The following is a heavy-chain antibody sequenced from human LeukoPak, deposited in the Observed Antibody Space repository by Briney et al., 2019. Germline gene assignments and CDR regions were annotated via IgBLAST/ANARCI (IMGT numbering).Heavy chain of an antibody. J-gene: IGHJ4*02. D-gene: IGHD2-2*01. CDR2: ISWNSGSI. CDR1: GFTFDDYA. Sequence: PGGSLTLYCAASGFTFDDYAMHWLRQAPGKGLEWVSGISWNSGSIGYADSVKGRFTISRDNAKNSLYLQLNSLRAEDTALYYCAKGVRRYCSSTSCNYFDYWGQGTLVTVYS. V-gene: IGHV3-9*01. CDR3: AKGVRRYCSSTSCNYFDY.